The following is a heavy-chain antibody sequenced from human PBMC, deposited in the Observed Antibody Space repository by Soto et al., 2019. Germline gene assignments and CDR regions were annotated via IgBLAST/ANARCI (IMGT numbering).Heavy chain of an antibody. V-gene: IGHV5-51*01. J-gene: IGHJ3*02. D-gene: IGHD3-22*01. CDR3: ARPLYYYDSSGSLLHDAFDI. CDR2: IYPGDSDT. Sequence: GESLKISCKGSGYSFTSYWIGWVRQMPGKGLEWMGIIYPGDSDTRYSPSFQGQVTISADRSISTAYLQWSSLKASDTAMYYCARPLYYYDSSGSLLHDAFDIWGQGTMVTVSS. CDR1: GYSFTSYW.